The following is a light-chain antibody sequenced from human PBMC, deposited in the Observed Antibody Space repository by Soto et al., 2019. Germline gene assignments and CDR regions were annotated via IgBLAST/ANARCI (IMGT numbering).Light chain of an antibody. CDR1: QSVSSY. CDR2: DAS. Sequence: EIVLTQSPATLSLSPGERATLSCRASQSVSSYLAWYQQKPGQAPRLLIYDASNRATGIPARFSGSGSGTDFTLTISSLEPEDFAVYYCQQRSYWPVFGPGTKVDIK. J-gene: IGKJ3*01. V-gene: IGKV3-11*01. CDR3: QQRSYWPV.